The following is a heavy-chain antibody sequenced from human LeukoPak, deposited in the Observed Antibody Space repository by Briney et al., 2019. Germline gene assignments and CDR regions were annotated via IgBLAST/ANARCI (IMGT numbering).Heavy chain of an antibody. D-gene: IGHD1-26*01. CDR2: IYYSGST. CDR3: AREGRGVGATTSPQPYYFDY. Sequence: SETLSLTCTVSGGSISSSSYYWGWIRQPPGKGLEWIGSIYYSGSTYYNPSLKSRVTISVDTSKNQFSLKLSSVTAADTAVYYCAREGRGVGATTSPQPYYFDYWGQGTLVTVSS. J-gene: IGHJ4*02. V-gene: IGHV4-39*07. CDR1: GGSISSSSYY.